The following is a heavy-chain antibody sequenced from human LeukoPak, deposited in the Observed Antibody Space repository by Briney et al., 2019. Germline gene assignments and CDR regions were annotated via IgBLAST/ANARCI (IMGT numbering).Heavy chain of an antibody. CDR2: IIPILGIA. Sequence: ASVKVSCKASGGTFSSYAISWVRQAPGQGLEWMGRIIPILGIANYAQKFQGRVTITADKSTSTAYMELSSLRSEDTAVYYCARELLWFGELSGGGDYYYYGMDVWGQGTTVTVSS. CDR3: ARELLWFGELSGGGDYYYYGMDV. V-gene: IGHV1-69*04. J-gene: IGHJ6*02. CDR1: GGTFSSYA. D-gene: IGHD3-10*01.